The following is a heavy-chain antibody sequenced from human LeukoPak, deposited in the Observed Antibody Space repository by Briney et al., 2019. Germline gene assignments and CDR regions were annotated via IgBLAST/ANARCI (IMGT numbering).Heavy chain of an antibody. CDR3: ARLHINWGYAFDI. V-gene: IGHV4-34*01. J-gene: IGHJ3*02. D-gene: IGHD7-27*01. CDR1: GGSFSGYY. Sequence: SETLSLTCAVYGGSFSGYYWSWIRQPPGKGLEWIGEINHSGSTNYNPSLKSRVTISVDTSKNQFSLKLSSVTAADTAVYYCARLHINWGYAFDIWGQGTMVTVFS. CDR2: INHSGST.